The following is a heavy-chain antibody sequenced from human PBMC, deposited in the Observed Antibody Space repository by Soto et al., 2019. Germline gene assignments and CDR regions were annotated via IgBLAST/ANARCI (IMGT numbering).Heavy chain of an antibody. CDR2: IWYDGTQK. Sequence: GGSLRLSCAASGFTFSSYWMSWVRQPPGKGLEWLAAIWYDGTQKYYADSVKGRFIISRDNSKKTLYLEMNSLRAEDTAVYYCARAGGTTVTGLWHFDSWGQGTLVTVSS. V-gene: IGHV3-33*08. CDR3: ARAGGTTVTGLWHFDS. D-gene: IGHD4-17*01. CDR1: GFTFSSYW. J-gene: IGHJ4*02.